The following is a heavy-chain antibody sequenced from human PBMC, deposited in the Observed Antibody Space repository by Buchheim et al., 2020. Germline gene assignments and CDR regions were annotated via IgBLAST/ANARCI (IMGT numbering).Heavy chain of an antibody. Sequence: QVQLQESGPGLVKPSQTLSLTCTVSGGSISSGSYYWSWIRQPAGKGLEWIGRIYTSGSTNYNPSLKSRVTISVDTSKNQFSLKLSSVTAADTAVYYCARDAVITTGDYFDYWGQGTL. J-gene: IGHJ4*02. CDR3: ARDAVITTGDYFDY. CDR2: IYTSGST. D-gene: IGHD4-11*01. V-gene: IGHV4-61*02. CDR1: GGSISSGSYY.